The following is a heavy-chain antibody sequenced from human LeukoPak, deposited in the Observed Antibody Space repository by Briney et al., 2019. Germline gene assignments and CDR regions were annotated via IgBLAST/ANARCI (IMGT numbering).Heavy chain of an antibody. Sequence: QPGRSLRLSCAASGFTFSSYAMHWVRQAPGKGLEWVAVISYDGSNKYYADSVKGRFTISRDNSKNTLYLQMNSLRAEDTAVYYCARSYGGKPMGYFDYWGQGTLVTVSS. J-gene: IGHJ4*02. CDR1: GFTFSSYA. CDR2: ISYDGSNK. D-gene: IGHD4-23*01. CDR3: ARSYGGKPMGYFDY. V-gene: IGHV3-30*04.